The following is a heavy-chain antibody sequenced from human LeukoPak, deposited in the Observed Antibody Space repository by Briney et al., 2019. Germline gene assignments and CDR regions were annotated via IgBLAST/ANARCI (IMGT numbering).Heavy chain of an antibody. J-gene: IGHJ6*04. D-gene: IGHD3-10*02. V-gene: IGHV3-7*01. CDR1: GFTFTTYW. CDR2: IKQDGTER. Sequence: GGSLRLSCAASGFTFTTYWMSWVRQAPGKGLEWVANIKQDGTERYYVDSVKGRFTISRDNARNSLYLQMNSLRAEDTAVYYCAELGITMIGGVWGKGTTVTISS. CDR3: AELGITMIGGV.